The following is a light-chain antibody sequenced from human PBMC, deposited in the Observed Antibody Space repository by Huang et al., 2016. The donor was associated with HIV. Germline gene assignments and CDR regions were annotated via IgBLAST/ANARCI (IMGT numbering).Light chain of an antibody. V-gene: IGKV3-11*01. CDR1: QSVNSY. J-gene: IGKJ5*01. CDR3: QQRSGWPPSIT. Sequence: EIVLTQSPATLSLSPGERATLSCRASQSVNSYLAWYQQKPGQAPRLLIYDASSTATGTPARFSGSGSGTDFTLTINSLQPEDFTVYYCQQRSGWPPSITFGQGTRLEIK. CDR2: DAS.